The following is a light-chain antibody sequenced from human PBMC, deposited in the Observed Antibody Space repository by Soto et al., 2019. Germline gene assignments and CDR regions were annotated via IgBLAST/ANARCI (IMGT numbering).Light chain of an antibody. CDR2: DAS. J-gene: IGKJ1*01. Sequence: ILMTQSPATLSVSPGERATLSCRASPSVSNNLAWYQQKPGQAPRLLIYDASTRATGIPARFSGSGSGTEFTLTISGLQSENFAVYYCQQYNNWPPWTFGQGTKVEIK. CDR1: PSVSNN. V-gene: IGKV3-15*01. CDR3: QQYNNWPPWT.